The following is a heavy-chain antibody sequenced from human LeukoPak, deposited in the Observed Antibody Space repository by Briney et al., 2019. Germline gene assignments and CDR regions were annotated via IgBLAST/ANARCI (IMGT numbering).Heavy chain of an antibody. CDR2: ISSSGTTI. CDR1: GFTFSDYY. D-gene: IGHD6-13*01. Sequence: GGSLRLSCAASGFTFSDYYMTWIRQAPGKGLEWVSYISSSGTTIYYADSVKGRFTISRDNAENSLSLHMNSRRDEDTAVYYCVRERYSSSWYYLYYFDYWGQGTLVTVSS. CDR3: VRERYSSSWYYLYYFDY. J-gene: IGHJ4*02. V-gene: IGHV3-11*01.